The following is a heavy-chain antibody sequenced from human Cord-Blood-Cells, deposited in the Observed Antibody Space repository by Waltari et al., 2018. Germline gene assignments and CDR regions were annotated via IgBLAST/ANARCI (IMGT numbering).Heavy chain of an antibody. CDR3: ARDYSQLGDAFDI. CDR2: IKQDAREK. Sequence: EVQLVESGGGLVQPGGSLRLSCAASGFTFSSYWMSWVRRAPGKGLEGVANIKQDAREKYYVDSVKCRFTISRDNAKNSLYLQMNSLRAEDTAVYYCARDYSQLGDAFDIWGQGTMVTVSS. J-gene: IGHJ3*02. V-gene: IGHV3-7*01. D-gene: IGHD6-13*01. CDR1: GFTFSSYW.